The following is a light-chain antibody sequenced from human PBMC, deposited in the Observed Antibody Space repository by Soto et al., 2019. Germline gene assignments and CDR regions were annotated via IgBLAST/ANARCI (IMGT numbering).Light chain of an antibody. Sequence: EIVMTQSPATLSVSPGERITLSCRASQSVRSNLAWYQQKPGQAPRLLISGASTRATGIPAKFSGSGSGTEFTLSISSLQSEDFAVYYCQQYNNWPLTFGKGNKVEIK. V-gene: IGKV3-15*01. CDR3: QQYNNWPLT. CDR2: GAS. CDR1: QSVRSN. J-gene: IGKJ1*01.